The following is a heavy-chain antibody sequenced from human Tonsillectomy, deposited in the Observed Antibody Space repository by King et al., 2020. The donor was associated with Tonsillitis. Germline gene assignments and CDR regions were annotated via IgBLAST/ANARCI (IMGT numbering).Heavy chain of an antibody. J-gene: IGHJ4*02. CDR3: ATYDFWSGVRFDY. CDR1: GGSVSSGSYY. D-gene: IGHD3-3*01. Sequence: QLQESGPGLVKPSETLSLTCTVSGGSVSSGSYYWSWIRQPPGKGLEWIGYIYYSGSTNYNPSLKSRVTISVDTSKNQFSLKLSSVTAADTAVYYCATYDFWSGVRFDYWGQGTLVTVSS. CDR2: IYYSGST. V-gene: IGHV4-61*01.